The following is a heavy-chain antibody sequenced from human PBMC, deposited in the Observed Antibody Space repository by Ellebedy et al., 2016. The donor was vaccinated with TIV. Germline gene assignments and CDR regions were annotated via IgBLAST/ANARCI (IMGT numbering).Heavy chain of an antibody. J-gene: IGHJ4*02. Sequence: AASVKVSCKASGYTFTGYYMHWVRQAPGHGPEWMGIINPNGGSTSYAHNFQGRVTMTTDTSTSTVNMELSSLRSEDTAVYYCAGDKAVGLDYWGQGTLVTVSS. CDR2: INPNGGST. D-gene: IGHD3/OR15-3a*01. V-gene: IGHV1-46*01. CDR3: AGDKAVGLDY. CDR1: GYTFTGYY.